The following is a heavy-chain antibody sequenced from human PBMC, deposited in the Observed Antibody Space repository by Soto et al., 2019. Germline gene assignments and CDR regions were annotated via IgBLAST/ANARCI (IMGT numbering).Heavy chain of an antibody. Sequence: GESLKISCAASGFTFSSYWMSWVRQAPGKGLEWVANIKQDGSEKYYVDSVKGRFTISRDNAKNSLYLQMNSLRAEDTAVYYCARDSFPAPNHWGMSAFCAFDIWGQGTMVTVSS. J-gene: IGHJ3*02. CDR1: GFTFSSYW. D-gene: IGHD3-16*01. V-gene: IGHV3-7*01. CDR2: IKQDGSEK. CDR3: ARDSFPAPNHWGMSAFCAFDI.